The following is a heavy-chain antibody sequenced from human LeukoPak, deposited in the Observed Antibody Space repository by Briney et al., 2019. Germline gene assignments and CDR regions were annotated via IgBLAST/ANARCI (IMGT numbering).Heavy chain of an antibody. D-gene: IGHD4-17*01. Sequence: GGSLRPSCAASGFTFSSYAMSWVRQAPGKGLERVSAISGSGGSTYYADSVKGRFTISRDNSKNTLYLQMNSLRAEDTAVYYCAKDRGGGDYVPYYFDYWGQGTLVTVSS. V-gene: IGHV3-23*01. CDR1: GFTFSSYA. CDR2: ISGSGGST. J-gene: IGHJ4*02. CDR3: AKDRGGGDYVPYYFDY.